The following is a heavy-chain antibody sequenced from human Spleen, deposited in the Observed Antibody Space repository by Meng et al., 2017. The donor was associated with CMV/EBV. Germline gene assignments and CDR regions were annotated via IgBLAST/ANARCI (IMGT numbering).Heavy chain of an antibody. CDR3: ARTRRILGASSHFDY. D-gene: IGHD1-26*01. CDR1: GFTFSSSA. V-gene: IGHV3-30*04. CDR2: ISYDGSND. J-gene: IGHJ4*02. Sequence: SGFTFSSSAMHGVRQAPGKGLEWVSVISYDGSNDYYADSVKGRFTIARDNSKNTLYLQMNSLRPEDTAVYFCARTRRILGASSHFDYWGQGTLVTVSS.